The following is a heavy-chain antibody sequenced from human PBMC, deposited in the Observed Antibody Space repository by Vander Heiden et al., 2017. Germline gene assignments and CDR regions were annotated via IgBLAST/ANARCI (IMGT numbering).Heavy chain of an antibody. Sequence: QVQLAQSGAEVKKPGASVKVSCTASGYTFTSYGCSRLRQAPGQGLEWRGWISADKGNTNDAQKLQGRVTMTTDTSTSTAYMEMRSVRSDDTAVYYCARLYSSGLGDYWGQGTLVTVSS. J-gene: IGHJ4*02. V-gene: IGHV1-18*01. CDR1: GYTFTSYG. CDR2: ISADKGNT. CDR3: ARLYSSGLGDY. D-gene: IGHD6-19*01.